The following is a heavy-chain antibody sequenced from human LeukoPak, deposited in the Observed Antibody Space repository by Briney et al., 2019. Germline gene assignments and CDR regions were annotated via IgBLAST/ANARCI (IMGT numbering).Heavy chain of an antibody. CDR2: IYYSGST. CDR3: ARQDSYGLFDY. V-gene: IGHV4-39*01. J-gene: IGHJ4*02. D-gene: IGHD5-18*01. Sequence: KPSETLSLTCTVSGGSISSSSYYWGWIRQPPGKGLEWIGSIYYSGSTYYNPSLKSRVTISVDTSKNQFSLKLSSVTAADTAVYYCARQDSYGLFDYWGQGTLGTVSS. CDR1: GGSISSSSYY.